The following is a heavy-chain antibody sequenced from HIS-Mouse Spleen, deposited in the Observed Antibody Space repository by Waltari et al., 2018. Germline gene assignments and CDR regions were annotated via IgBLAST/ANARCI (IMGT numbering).Heavy chain of an antibody. V-gene: IGHV3-74*01. CDR1: GFTFSSYW. Sequence: EVQLVESGGGLVQPGGSLRLSCAASGFTFSSYWMHWVRQAPGKGLVWVSGINSDGGGTSYGDSVKGRFTISRDNAKNTLYLQMNSLRAEDTAVYYCARTKQYYYGSGSYYFDYWGQGTLVTVSS. CDR3: ARTKQYYYGSGSYYFDY. D-gene: IGHD3-10*01. J-gene: IGHJ4*02. CDR2: INSDGGGT.